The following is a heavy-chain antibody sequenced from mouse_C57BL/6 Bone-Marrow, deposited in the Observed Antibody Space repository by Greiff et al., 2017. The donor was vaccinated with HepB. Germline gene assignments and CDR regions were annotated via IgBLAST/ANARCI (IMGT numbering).Heavy chain of an antibody. CDR3: ARVLLRSGGYAMDY. D-gene: IGHD1-1*01. CDR2: IDPSDSYT. CDR1: GYTFTSYW. J-gene: IGHJ4*01. V-gene: IGHV1-69*01. Sequence: QVQLQQPGAELVMPGASVKLSCKASGYTFTSYWMHWVKQRPGQGLEWIGEIDPSDSYTNYNQKFKGKSTLTVDKSSSTAYMQLSSLTSEDSAVYYCARVLLRSGGYAMDYWGQGTSVTVSS.